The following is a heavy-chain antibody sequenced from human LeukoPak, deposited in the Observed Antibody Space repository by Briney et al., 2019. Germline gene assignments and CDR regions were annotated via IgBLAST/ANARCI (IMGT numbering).Heavy chain of an antibody. V-gene: IGHV1-3*01. CDR2: INAGNGNT. CDR1: GYTFTSYA. CDR3: ARVASSSWYFY. D-gene: IGHD6-13*01. Sequence: ASVKVSCKASGYTFTSYAMHWVRQAPGQRLEWMGWINAGNGNTKYSQKFQGRVTITRDTSASTAYMGLSSLRSEDTAVYYCARVASSSWYFYWGQGTLVTVSS. J-gene: IGHJ4*02.